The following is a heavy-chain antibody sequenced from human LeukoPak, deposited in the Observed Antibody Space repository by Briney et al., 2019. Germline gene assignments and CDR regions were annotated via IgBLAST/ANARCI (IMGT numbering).Heavy chain of an antibody. Sequence: GGSLRLSCAASGFTFSSYWMHWVRQAPGKGLVWVSRINSDGSSTTYADSVKGRFTISRDNAKNTLYLQMNSLRAEDTAVYYCASLYCGGDCYPPVRYFQHWGQGTLVTVSS. D-gene: IGHD2-21*02. V-gene: IGHV3-74*01. CDR2: INSDGSST. CDR3: ASLYCGGDCYPPVRYFQH. J-gene: IGHJ1*01. CDR1: GFTFSSYW.